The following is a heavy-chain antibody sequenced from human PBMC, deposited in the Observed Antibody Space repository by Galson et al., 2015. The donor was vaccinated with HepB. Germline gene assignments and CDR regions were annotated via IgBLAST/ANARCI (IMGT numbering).Heavy chain of an antibody. CDR1: GFTFSSYR. CDR3: ARALGSGASY. Sequence: SLRLSCAASGFTFSSYRMHWVRQAPGKGLEWVANIKQDGSEKYYVDSVKGRFTISRDNAKNSLYLQMNSLRAEDTAVYYCARALGSGASYWGQGTLVTVSS. D-gene: IGHD3-10*01. J-gene: IGHJ4*02. V-gene: IGHV3-7*03. CDR2: IKQDGSEK.